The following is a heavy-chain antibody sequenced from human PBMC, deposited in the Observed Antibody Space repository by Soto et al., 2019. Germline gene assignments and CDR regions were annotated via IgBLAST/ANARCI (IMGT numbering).Heavy chain of an antibody. Sequence: PGGSLRLSCAASGFTFSSYGMHWVRQAPGKGLEWVAVIWYDGSNKYYADSVKGRFTISRDNSKNTLYLQMNSLRAEDTAVYYCAREDYGDYWREFDYWGQGTLVTVSS. CDR2: IWYDGSNK. V-gene: IGHV3-33*01. D-gene: IGHD4-17*01. CDR1: GFTFSSYG. CDR3: AREDYGDYWREFDY. J-gene: IGHJ4*02.